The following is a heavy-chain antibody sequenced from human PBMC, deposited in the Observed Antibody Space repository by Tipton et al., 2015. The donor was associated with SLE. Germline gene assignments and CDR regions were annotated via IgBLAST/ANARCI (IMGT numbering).Heavy chain of an antibody. J-gene: IGHJ4*02. CDR1: GDSVSSNNAA. D-gene: IGHD2-15*01. CDR3: ARVGSGGSCYSFDS. Sequence: GLVKPSQTLSLTCVISGDSVSSNNAAWNWIRQSPSRGLEWLGRTYYRSKWFNNYAVSVQSRITFNSDTSKNQFSLQLNSVTPEDTAVYSCARVGSGGSCYSFDSWGQGTLVTVSS. CDR2: TYYRSKWFN. V-gene: IGHV6-1*01.